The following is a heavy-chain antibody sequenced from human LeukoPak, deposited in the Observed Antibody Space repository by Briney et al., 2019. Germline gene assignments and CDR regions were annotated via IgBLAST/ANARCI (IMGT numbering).Heavy chain of an antibody. CDR2: ISASGGST. V-gene: IGHV3-23*01. Sequence: GRSLRLSCAASGFTFSSYGMHWVRQAPGKGLEWVSTISASGGSTGYADSVKGRFTISRDNSKNTLYLQMNSLRAEDTAVYYCTKDDGYYDSSGSFLFDSWGQGTLVPVSS. CDR3: TKDDGYYDSSGSFLFDS. D-gene: IGHD3-22*01. CDR1: GFTFSSYG. J-gene: IGHJ4*02.